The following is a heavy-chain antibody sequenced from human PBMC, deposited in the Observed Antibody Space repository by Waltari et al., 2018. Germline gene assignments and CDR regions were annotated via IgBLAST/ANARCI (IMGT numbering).Heavy chain of an antibody. CDR3: ARDFNWGWFY. CDR2: IKPDGSEK. J-gene: IGHJ4*02. CDR1: GFTFRTNW. D-gene: IGHD7-27*01. Sequence: EVQLVESGGGLVQPGGSLRLSCAAPGFTFRTNWMSWVRQAPGKGLEWLANIKPDGSEKYYVDSVKGRFTISRDNAKNSLSLQMDSLRAEDTAVYYCARDFNWGWFYWGQGALVTVSS. V-gene: IGHV3-7*01.